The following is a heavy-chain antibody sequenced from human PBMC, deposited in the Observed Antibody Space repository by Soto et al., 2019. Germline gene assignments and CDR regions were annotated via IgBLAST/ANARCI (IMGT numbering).Heavy chain of an antibody. V-gene: IGHV3-73*01. D-gene: IGHD3-9*01. CDR1: GFTFSGSA. CDR3: TRHDDHNYDILTGYHDY. CDR2: IRSKANSYAT. Sequence: PGGSLRLSCAASGFTFSGSAMHWVRQASGKGLEWVGRIRSKANSYATAYAASVKGRFTISRDDSKSTAYLQMNSLKTEDTAVYYCTRHDDHNYDILTGYHDYWGQGTLVTVSS. J-gene: IGHJ4*02.